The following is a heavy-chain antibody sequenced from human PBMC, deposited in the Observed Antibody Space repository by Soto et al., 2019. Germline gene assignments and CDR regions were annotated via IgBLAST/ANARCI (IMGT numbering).Heavy chain of an antibody. Sequence: ASVKVSCKASGGSFSSYAISWVRQAPGQGLEWMGGIIPIFGSANYAQKFQGRVTITADESTSTAYMELSSLRSEDTAVYYCARGDYDYVWGSYRSWGQGTLVTVSS. CDR3: ARGDYDYVWGSYRS. J-gene: IGHJ4*02. D-gene: IGHD3-16*02. CDR2: IIPIFGSA. V-gene: IGHV1-69*13. CDR1: GGSFSSYA.